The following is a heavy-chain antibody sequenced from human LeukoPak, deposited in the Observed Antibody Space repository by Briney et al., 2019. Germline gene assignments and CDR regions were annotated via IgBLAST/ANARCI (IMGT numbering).Heavy chain of an antibody. V-gene: IGHV3-23*01. J-gene: IGHJ4*02. CDR2: ISDSGGNT. D-gene: IGHD5-24*01. CDR1: GFTFSSYA. CDR3: AKVGYNTCFDY. Sequence: GGSLRLSCAASGFTFSSYAMTWVRQPPGKGLDYVSSISDSGGNTNYADSVKGRFTISRDNSKNTVYLQMNSLRAEDTALYYCAKVGYNTCFDYWGQGTLVTVSS.